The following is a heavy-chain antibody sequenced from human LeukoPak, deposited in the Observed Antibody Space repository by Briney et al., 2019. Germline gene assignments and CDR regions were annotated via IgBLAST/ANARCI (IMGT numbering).Heavy chain of an antibody. CDR1: GGSISSYY. CDR3: ARESFPRVSAAAGQGIDY. V-gene: IGHV4-59*01. J-gene: IGHJ4*02. CDR2: IDYSGST. D-gene: IGHD6-13*01. Sequence: PSETLSLTCTVSGGSISSYYWSWIRQPPGKGLEWIGYIDYSGSTNYKPSLKRRVTISVDTSKNQFSLKLNSVTAADTAVYYCARESFPRVSAAAGQGIDYWGQGTLVTVSS.